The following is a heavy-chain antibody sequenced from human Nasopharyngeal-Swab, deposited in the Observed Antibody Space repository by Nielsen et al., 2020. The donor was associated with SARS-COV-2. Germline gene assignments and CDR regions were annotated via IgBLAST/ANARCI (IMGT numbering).Heavy chain of an antibody. D-gene: IGHD2-15*01. V-gene: IGHV3-7*01. CDR3: ARVRGYCSGGACYVYYYMDV. Sequence: VRQAPGKGLEWVANIKQDGSEQFYVDSVKGRFTISRDNAKNSLYLQMNSLRAGDTAVYYCARVRGYCSGGACYVYYYMDVWGKGTTVTVSS. J-gene: IGHJ6*03. CDR2: IKQDGSEQ.